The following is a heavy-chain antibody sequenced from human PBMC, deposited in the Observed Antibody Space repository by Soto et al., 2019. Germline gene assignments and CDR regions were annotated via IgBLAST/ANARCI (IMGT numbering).Heavy chain of an antibody. D-gene: IGHD2-15*01. Sequence: QVQLVQSGAEMKRPGASVKVSCKAPADTFTSYYLNWVRQAPGQGLEWMGVINPHGGSTKFAQKFQGRVTMTRDTSRSTVYMELRSLTSEDTAVYYCARGGIVAVPAALSSYDDYTNYRFDSWGQGTLVSVSS. CDR2: INPHGGST. V-gene: IGHV1-46*01. J-gene: IGHJ4*02. CDR3: ARGGIVAVPAALSSYDDYTNYRFDS. CDR1: ADTFTSYY.